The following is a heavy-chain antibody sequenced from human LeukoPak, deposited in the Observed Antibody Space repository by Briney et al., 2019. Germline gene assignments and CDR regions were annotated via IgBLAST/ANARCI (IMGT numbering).Heavy chain of an antibody. J-gene: IGHJ4*02. Sequence: GGSLRLSCAASGFTFSSYAMSWVRQAPGKGLEWVSAISGSGGSTYYADSVKGRFTISRDNSKNTLYLQMNSLRAEDTAVYYFAKDSSSIRGYSYGSRDYGGRGPLVTVSS. V-gene: IGHV3-23*01. CDR1: GFTFSSYA. CDR2: ISGSGGST. D-gene: IGHD5-18*01. CDR3: AKDSSSIRGYSYGSRDY.